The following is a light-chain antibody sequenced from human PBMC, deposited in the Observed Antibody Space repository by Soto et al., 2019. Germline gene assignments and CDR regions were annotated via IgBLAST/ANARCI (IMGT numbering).Light chain of an antibody. V-gene: IGKV3-20*01. CDR3: QQYLTSPKT. Sequence: EIVLTQSPATLSLSPGERATLSCRASQSVSSYLAWYQQKPGQPPRLLIYAASRRDPGIPERFSGSGSGTDFTLTISRLEPEDFEVYYCQQYLTSPKTFGQGTKV. J-gene: IGKJ1*01. CDR1: QSVSSY. CDR2: AAS.